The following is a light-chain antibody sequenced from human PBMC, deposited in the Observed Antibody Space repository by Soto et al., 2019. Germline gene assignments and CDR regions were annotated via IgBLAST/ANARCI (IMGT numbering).Light chain of an antibody. J-gene: IGLJ2*01. Sequence: SYELTQPPSVTVAPGETARISCGGNSIGSKSLFWYQQKAGQAPVLVIYYDTNRPSGIPERFSGSNSGNTATLTISRVEVGDEADYSCQVWDISGGPREVFGGGTKLTVL. V-gene: IGLV3-21*04. CDR3: QVWDISGGPREV. CDR1: SIGSKS. CDR2: YDT.